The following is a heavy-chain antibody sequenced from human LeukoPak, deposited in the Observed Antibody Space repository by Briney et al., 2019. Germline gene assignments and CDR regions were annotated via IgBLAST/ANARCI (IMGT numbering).Heavy chain of an antibody. V-gene: IGHV4-39*07. Sequence: SETLSLTCTVSGDSISSSNYYWGWLRQPPGRGLEWIGNIYYSGSTYYNPSLKSRVTISVDTSKNQFSLKLSSVTAADTAVYYCAREFTFGGVIGYWGQGTLVTVSS. J-gene: IGHJ4*02. CDR2: IYYSGST. D-gene: IGHD3-16*01. CDR1: GDSISSSNYY. CDR3: AREFTFGGVIGY.